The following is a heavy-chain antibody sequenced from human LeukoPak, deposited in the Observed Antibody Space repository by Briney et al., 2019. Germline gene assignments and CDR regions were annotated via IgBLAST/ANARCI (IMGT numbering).Heavy chain of an antibody. CDR2: IIPNSGGR. CDR1: GYTFTSYG. Sequence: ASVKVSCKASGYTFTSYGISWVRQAPGQGLEWMGRIIPNSGGRNSAQKFQGRVTMTRDTSINTVYMELSRLTSDDTAVYYCARAMSGYSYGDFDYWGQGSLVTVSS. J-gene: IGHJ4*02. CDR3: ARAMSGYSYGDFDY. V-gene: IGHV1-2*02. D-gene: IGHD5-18*01.